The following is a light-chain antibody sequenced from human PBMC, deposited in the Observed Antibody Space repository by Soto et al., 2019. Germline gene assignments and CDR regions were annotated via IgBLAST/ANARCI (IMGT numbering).Light chain of an antibody. J-gene: IGKJ1*01. CDR1: QSISSW. V-gene: IGKV1-5*01. CDR2: DAS. Sequence: DIQMTQSPSTLSASVGDRVTITCRASQSISSWLAWYQQKPGKAPKLLIYDASSLESGVPSRFSGSGSGKELTLTISSLEPDDFAAYCCQQYNSYSVTFGQGTKVEIK. CDR3: QQYNSYSVT.